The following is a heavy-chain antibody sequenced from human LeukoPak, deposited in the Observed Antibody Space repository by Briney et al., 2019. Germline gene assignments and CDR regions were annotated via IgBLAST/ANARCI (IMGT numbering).Heavy chain of an antibody. J-gene: IGHJ4*02. Sequence: GGSLRLSCAASGFTFSSYGMHWVRQAPGKGLDWVAVISNDGSKKYYADSVKGRFTISRDNSKNTLSLQVSSLRTGDTAVYYCAKDRYSYAFEYSDSWGQGTLVTASS. D-gene: IGHD5-18*01. CDR2: ISNDGSKK. CDR3: AKDRYSYAFEYSDS. CDR1: GFTFSSYG. V-gene: IGHV3-30*18.